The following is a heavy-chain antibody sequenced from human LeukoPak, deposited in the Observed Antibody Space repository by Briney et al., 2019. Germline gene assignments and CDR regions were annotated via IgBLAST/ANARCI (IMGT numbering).Heavy chain of an antibody. CDR1: GFTFDDYA. V-gene: IGHV3-43*02. Sequence: PGGSLRLSCAASGFTFDDYAMHWVRQAPGKGLEWVSLISGDGGSTYYADSVKGRFTISRDNSKNSLYLQMNSLRTEDTALYYCAKDITPITMIVVLDYLFDYWGQGTLVTVSS. D-gene: IGHD3-22*01. CDR2: ISGDGGST. J-gene: IGHJ4*02. CDR3: AKDITPITMIVVLDYLFDY.